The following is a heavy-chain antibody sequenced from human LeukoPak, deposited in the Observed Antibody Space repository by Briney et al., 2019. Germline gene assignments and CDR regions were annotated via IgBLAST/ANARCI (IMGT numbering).Heavy chain of an antibody. Sequence: ASETLSLTCTVSGGSISSGDYSWSWIRQHPGKGLEWIGLIHYSGSSYYNPSLKSRLTISLDTSKNQFSLKLTSVTAADTAVYYCARVFMIRGLIPNWFDPWGQGTPVTVSS. V-gene: IGHV4-31*03. CDR1: GGSISSGDYS. D-gene: IGHD3-10*01. CDR3: ARVFMIRGLIPNWFDP. J-gene: IGHJ5*02. CDR2: IHYSGSS.